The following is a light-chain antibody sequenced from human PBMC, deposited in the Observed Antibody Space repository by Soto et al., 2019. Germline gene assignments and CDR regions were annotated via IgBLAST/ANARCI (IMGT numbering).Light chain of an antibody. J-gene: IGLJ2*01. V-gene: IGLV2-11*01. Sequence: QLVLTQPRSVSGSPGQSVTISCTGTSSDVGGYNYVSWYQQHPGKAPQLMIYDVTKRPSGVPDRFSGSKSANTASLTISGLQAEDEADYYCCSYAGSYTLLFGGGTKLTVL. CDR2: DVT. CDR3: CSYAGSYTLL. CDR1: SSDVGGYNY.